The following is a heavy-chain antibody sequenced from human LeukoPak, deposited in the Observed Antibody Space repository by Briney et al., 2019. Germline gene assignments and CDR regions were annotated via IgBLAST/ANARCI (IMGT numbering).Heavy chain of an antibody. CDR1: GFTFSTYA. V-gene: IGHV3-23*01. Sequence: PGGSLRLSCAASGFTFSTYAMSWVRQAPGKGLEWVSAITGSGDSTYYADSVKGRFTISRDNSKNTLYLQMNSLRVEDTALYYCAKKMNRPVAVAGFGYWGQGTLVTVSS. CDR3: AKKMNRPVAVAGFGY. CDR2: ITGSGDST. J-gene: IGHJ1*01. D-gene: IGHD6-13*01.